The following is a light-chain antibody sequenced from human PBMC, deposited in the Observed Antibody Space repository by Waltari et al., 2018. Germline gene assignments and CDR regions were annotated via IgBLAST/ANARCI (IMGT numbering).Light chain of an antibody. Sequence: DIVMTQTTLSSPVTLGQPASISCRSSQSLVNSDGNTSLSWLQQRPGQSPRLLIYKISTRFAGVPDRFSGSGAGTDFTLKISRVEPEDVGVYYCMQGTQLPITFGQGTRLEIK. CDR2: KIS. CDR3: MQGTQLPIT. J-gene: IGKJ5*01. CDR1: QSLVNSDGNTS. V-gene: IGKV2-24*01.